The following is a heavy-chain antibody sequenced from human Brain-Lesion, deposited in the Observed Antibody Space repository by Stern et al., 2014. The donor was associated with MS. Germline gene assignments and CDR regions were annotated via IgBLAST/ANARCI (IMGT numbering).Heavy chain of an antibody. CDR1: GGSISSSNW. D-gene: IGHD6-13*01. CDR3: ARFPASRPHVFDS. J-gene: IGHJ4*02. V-gene: IGHV4-4*02. CDR2: SDHSGST. Sequence: VQLVESGPGLVKPSGTLSLTCAVSGGSISSSNWWSWVRQSPGKGLEWIGESDHSGSTIYNPSLQSRVTVSVDNAKNRFSLNLRSVTAADTAVYFCARFPASRPHVFDSWGQGTLVTVSS.